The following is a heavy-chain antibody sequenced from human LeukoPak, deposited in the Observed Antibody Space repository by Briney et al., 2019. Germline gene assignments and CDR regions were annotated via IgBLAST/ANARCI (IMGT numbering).Heavy chain of an antibody. Sequence: GGSLRLSCAASGFTFSSYSMNWVRQAPGKGLEWVSSISSSSSYIYYADSVKGRFTISRDNAKNSLYLQMNSLRAEDTAVYYCAPIAVAGPLTDAFDIWGQGTMVTVSS. D-gene: IGHD6-19*01. V-gene: IGHV3-21*01. CDR1: GFTFSSYS. CDR2: ISSSSSYI. J-gene: IGHJ3*02. CDR3: APIAVAGPLTDAFDI.